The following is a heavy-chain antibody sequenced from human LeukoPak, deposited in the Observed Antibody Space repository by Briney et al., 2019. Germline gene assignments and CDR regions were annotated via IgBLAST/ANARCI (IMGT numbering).Heavy chain of an antibody. D-gene: IGHD2/OR15-2a*01. V-gene: IGHV1-3*01. Sequence: ASVRISCKASGYTFTSHALHWVRQAPGESLEWMAWINGATGATKCSQKFQARVTITRDTAASTADMELSSLGPEDTAVYYRARSIIIVPNTSYYYYYMDVWGQGTTVTVSS. CDR3: ARSIIIVPNTSYYYYYMDV. J-gene: IGHJ6*02. CDR1: GYTFTSHA. CDR2: INGATGAT.